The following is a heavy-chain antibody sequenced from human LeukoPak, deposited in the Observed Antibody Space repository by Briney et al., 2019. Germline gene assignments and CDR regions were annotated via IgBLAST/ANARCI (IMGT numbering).Heavy chain of an antibody. Sequence: GGSLRLSCAASGFTFSSYAMSWVRQAPGKGLEWVSAISGSGGSTYYADSVKGRFTISRDNSKNTLHLQMNSLRAEDTAVYYCAKAFLRSGGIDYWGQGTLVTVSS. CDR1: GFTFSSYA. J-gene: IGHJ4*02. CDR3: AKAFLRSGGIDY. V-gene: IGHV3-23*01. D-gene: IGHD3-10*01. CDR2: ISGSGGST.